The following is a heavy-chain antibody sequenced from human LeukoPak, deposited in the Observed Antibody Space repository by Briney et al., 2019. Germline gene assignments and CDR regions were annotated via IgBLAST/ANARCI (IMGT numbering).Heavy chain of an antibody. CDR2: ISSSSSYI. D-gene: IGHD1-26*01. Sequence: GGSLRLSCAASGFTFSSYAMSWVRQAPGKGLEWVSSISSSSSYIYYADSVKGRFTISRDNAKNSLYLQMNSLRAEDTAVYYCARSGYSGSYYADWGQGTLVTVSS. V-gene: IGHV3-21*01. J-gene: IGHJ4*02. CDR3: ARSGYSGSYYAD. CDR1: GFTFSSYA.